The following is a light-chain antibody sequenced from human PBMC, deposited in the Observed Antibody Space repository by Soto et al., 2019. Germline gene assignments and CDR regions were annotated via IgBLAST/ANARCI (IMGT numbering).Light chain of an antibody. CDR3: QQYNNWPGT. Sequence: IVLTQSPGTLSLSPWERATLSCRSSQSVSSSFLAWYQQKPGQAPRLLIYGASTRATGIPARFSGSGSGTEFTLTISSLQSEDFAVYYCQQYNNWPGTFGQGTKVDIK. CDR1: QSVSSS. V-gene: IGKV3-15*01. J-gene: IGKJ1*01. CDR2: GAS.